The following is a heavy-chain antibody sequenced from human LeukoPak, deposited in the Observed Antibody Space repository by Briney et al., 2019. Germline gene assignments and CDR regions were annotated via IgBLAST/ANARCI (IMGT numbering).Heavy chain of an antibody. CDR2: IYYSGST. CDR3: ARVARYSSSSGYYYYYYYMDV. J-gene: IGHJ6*03. CDR1: GGSISSHY. Sequence: SETLSLTCTVSGGSISSHYWSWIRQPPGKGLEWTGYIYYSGSTNYNPSLKSRVTISVDTSKNQFSLKLSSVTAADTAVYYCARVARYSSSSGYYYYYYYMDVWGKGATVTVSS. D-gene: IGHD6-6*01. V-gene: IGHV4-59*11.